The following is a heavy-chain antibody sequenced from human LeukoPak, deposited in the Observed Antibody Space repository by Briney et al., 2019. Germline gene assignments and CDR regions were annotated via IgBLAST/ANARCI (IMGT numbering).Heavy chain of an antibody. CDR2: ISSSGSDI. CDR3: AELGITMIGGV. CDR1: GFTFSNYE. Sequence: GGSLRLSCAASGFTFSNYEMHWVRQAPGKGLEWVSYISSSGSDIYYADSVKGRFTISRDNAKNSLYLHMNSLRAEDTAVYYCAELGITMIGGVWGKGTTVTISS. J-gene: IGHJ6*04. V-gene: IGHV3-48*03. D-gene: IGHD3-10*02.